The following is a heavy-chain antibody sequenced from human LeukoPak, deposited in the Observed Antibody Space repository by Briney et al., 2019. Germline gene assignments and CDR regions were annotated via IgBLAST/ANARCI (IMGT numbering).Heavy chain of an antibody. D-gene: IGHD3-10*01. V-gene: IGHV2-70*04. J-gene: IGHJ4*02. CDR1: GFSLSTSGMR. Sequence: SGPTLVNPTQTLTLTCTFSGFSLSTSGMRVSWIRQPPGKALEWLARIDWDDDKFYSTSLKTRLTISKDTSKNQVVLTMTNMDPVDAATYYCARVRGVTSFDYWGQGTLVTVSS. CDR3: ARVRGVTSFDY. CDR2: IDWDDDK.